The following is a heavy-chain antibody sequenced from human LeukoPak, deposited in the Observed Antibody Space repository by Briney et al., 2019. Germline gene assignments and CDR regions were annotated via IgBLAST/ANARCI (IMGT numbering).Heavy chain of an antibody. CDR1: GYTFTSYY. J-gene: IGHJ3*02. CDR3: ARDAYYYDSSGYYYDAFDI. V-gene: IGHV1-46*01. Sequence: GASVKVSCKASGYTFTSYYMHWVRQAPGQGLGWMGIINPSGGSTSYAQKFQGRVTMTRDTSTSTVYMELSSLRSEDTAVYYCARDAYYYDSSGYYYDAFDIWGQGTMVTVSS. CDR2: INPSGGST. D-gene: IGHD3-22*01.